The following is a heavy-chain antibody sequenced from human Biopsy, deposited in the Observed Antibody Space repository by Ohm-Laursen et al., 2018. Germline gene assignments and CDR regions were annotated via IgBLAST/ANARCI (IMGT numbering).Heavy chain of an antibody. CDR2: MNPDSGGT. CDR1: GHTLTGHY. CDR3: ARGIGSMVRGVIINVNNWFDP. Sequence: ASVKVSCKASGHTLTGHYMHWVRQAPGQGPEWMGWMNPDSGGTKYAQKFQGRVTMTRDTSISTAYMELSSLRSDDTAVYYCARGIGSMVRGVIINVNNWFDPWGQGTLVTVSS. V-gene: IGHV1-2*02. J-gene: IGHJ5*02. D-gene: IGHD3-10*01.